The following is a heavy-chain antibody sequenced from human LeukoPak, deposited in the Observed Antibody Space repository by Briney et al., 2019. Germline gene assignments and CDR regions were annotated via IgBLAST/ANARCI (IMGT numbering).Heavy chain of an antibody. CDR3: ITPLPYSAQ. J-gene: IGHJ4*02. D-gene: IGHD2-21*01. Sequence: PGGSLRLSCTASGFTFTSYAMSWVRQAPGKGLEWVGRIKPKTDGETTEYTAPVKDRFSISRDDSKSMMYLQMNSLKTEDTAVYYCITPLPYSAQGGQGTLVTVSS. CDR2: IKPKTDGETT. V-gene: IGHV3-15*01. CDR1: GFTFTSYA.